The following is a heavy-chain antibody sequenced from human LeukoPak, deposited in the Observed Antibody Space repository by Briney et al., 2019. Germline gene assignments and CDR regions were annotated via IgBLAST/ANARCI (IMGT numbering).Heavy chain of an antibody. D-gene: IGHD3-3*01. CDR1: GGSFSGYY. Sequence: SETLSLTCAVYGGSFSGYYWSWIRQPPGKGLEWIGEINHSGSTNYNPSLKSRVTISVDTSKNQFSLKLSSVTAADTAVYYCAIGAEGLDYWGQGTLVTVFS. CDR3: AIGAEGLDY. J-gene: IGHJ4*02. V-gene: IGHV4-34*01. CDR2: INHSGST.